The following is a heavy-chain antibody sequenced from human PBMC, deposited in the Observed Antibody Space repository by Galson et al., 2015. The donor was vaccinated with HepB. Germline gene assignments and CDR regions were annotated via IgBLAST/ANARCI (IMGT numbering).Heavy chain of an antibody. CDR1: GYTFTRYA. V-gene: IGHV1-3*01. J-gene: IGHJ6*02. Sequence: SVKVSCKAPGYTFTRYAIHWVRQAPGQRLEWMGWLSADNGDSKYSQKFQGRVTVTWDTSASTAYMELSSLRSEDTAVYYCARGISSSGWITNVWGQGTTVTVSS. CDR3: ARGISSSGWITNV. D-gene: IGHD2-2*01. CDR2: LSADNGDS.